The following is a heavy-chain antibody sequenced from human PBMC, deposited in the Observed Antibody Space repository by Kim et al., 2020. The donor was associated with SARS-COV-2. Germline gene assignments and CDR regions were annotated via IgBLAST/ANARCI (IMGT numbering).Heavy chain of an antibody. Sequence: SETLSLTCTVSGGSISSYYWSWIRQPPGKGLEWIGYIYYSGSTNYNPSLKSRVTISVDTSKNQLSLKLSSVTAADTAVYYCARGATAMGNAFDIWGQGTMVTVSS. CDR2: IYYSGST. J-gene: IGHJ3*02. D-gene: IGHD5-18*01. CDR3: ARGATAMGNAFDI. CDR1: GGSISSYY. V-gene: IGHV4-59*01.